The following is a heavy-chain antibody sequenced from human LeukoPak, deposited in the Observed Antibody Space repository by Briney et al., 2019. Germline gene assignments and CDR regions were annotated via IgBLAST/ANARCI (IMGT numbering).Heavy chain of an antibody. CDR2: ISYTGTT. Sequence: SETLSLTCNVSGDSLRSSTYDWGWIRQPPGKGLQWIGSISYTGTTYYNPSLKSRVTISVDKSKNQVSLELTSMTAADAAVYYCARRGGWNYFDYWGQGTLVTVSS. D-gene: IGHD2-15*01. CDR3: ARRGGWNYFDY. J-gene: IGHJ4*02. CDR1: GDSLRSSTYD. V-gene: IGHV4-39*01.